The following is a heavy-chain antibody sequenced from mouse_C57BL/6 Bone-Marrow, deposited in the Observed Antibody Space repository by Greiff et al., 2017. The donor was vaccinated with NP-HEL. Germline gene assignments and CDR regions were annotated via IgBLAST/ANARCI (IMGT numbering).Heavy chain of an antibody. V-gene: IGHV1-66*01. CDR1: GYSFTSYY. CDR3: APIYYGNYVPYFDV. Sequence: VQLQQSGPELVKPGASVKISCKASGYSFTSYYIHWVKQRPGQGLEWIGWIYPGSGNTKYNEKFKGKATLTADTSSSTAYMQLSSLTSEDSAVYYCAPIYYGNYVPYFDVWGTGTTVTVSS. CDR2: IYPGSGNT. D-gene: IGHD2-1*01. J-gene: IGHJ1*03.